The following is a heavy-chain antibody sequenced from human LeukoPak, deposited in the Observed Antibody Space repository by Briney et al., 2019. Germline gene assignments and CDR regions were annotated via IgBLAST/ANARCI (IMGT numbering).Heavy chain of an antibody. CDR2: ISSSGSTI. D-gene: IGHD4-17*01. J-gene: IGHJ5*02. Sequence: GGSLRLSCAASGFTFSDYYMSWIRQAPGKGLEWVSYISSSGSTIYYADSVKGRFTISRDNAKNTLYLQMNSLRAEDTAVYYCARGAKNHYGDYQGWFDPWGQGTLVTVSS. CDR3: ARGAKNHYGDYQGWFDP. V-gene: IGHV3-11*04. CDR1: GFTFSDYY.